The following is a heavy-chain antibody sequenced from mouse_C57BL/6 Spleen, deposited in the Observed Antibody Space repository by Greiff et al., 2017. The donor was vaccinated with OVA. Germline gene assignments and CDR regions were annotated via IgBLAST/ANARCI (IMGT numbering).Heavy chain of an antibody. Sequence: QVHVKQSGAELARPGASVKLSCKASGYTFTSYGISWVKQRTGQGLEWIGEIYPRSGNTYYNEKFKGKATLTADKSSSTAYMDLRSLTSEDSAVYFCARSYDGFAYWGQGTLVTVSA. J-gene: IGHJ3*01. CDR3: ARSYDGFAY. V-gene: IGHV1-81*01. D-gene: IGHD2-3*01. CDR1: GYTFTSYG. CDR2: IYPRSGNT.